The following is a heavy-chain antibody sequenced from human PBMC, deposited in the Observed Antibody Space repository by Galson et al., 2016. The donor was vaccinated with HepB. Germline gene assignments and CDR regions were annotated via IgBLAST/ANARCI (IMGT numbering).Heavy chain of an antibody. V-gene: IGHV4-4*02. Sequence: SETLSLTCAVSGASISSSNWWSWVRQSPGKGLEWIGEIYHSGTTNYNPSLQSRVTISIDKSKNQFSPKLSSVTAADTAVHFCARIRYYGSGSDYLFYFDLWGRGTLVTVSS. CDR1: GASISSSNW. CDR3: ARIRYYGSGSDYLFYFDL. J-gene: IGHJ2*01. D-gene: IGHD3-10*01. CDR2: IYHSGTT.